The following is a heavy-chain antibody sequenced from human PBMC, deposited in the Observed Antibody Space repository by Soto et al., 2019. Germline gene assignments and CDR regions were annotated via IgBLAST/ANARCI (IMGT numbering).Heavy chain of an antibody. CDR1: GYTFTSHD. CDR2: MNPNSGNT. D-gene: IGHD4-17*01. V-gene: IGHV1-8*01. CDR3: ARWDYGYYARFDY. Sequence: QVQLVQSGAEVKKSGASVKVSCKASGYTFTSHDINWVRQATGQGLEWMGWMNPNSGNTGYAQKFQGRVTMTRNTSISTAYMELSSLSSEETAVYYCARWDYGYYARFDYWGQGTLGTVSS. J-gene: IGHJ4*02.